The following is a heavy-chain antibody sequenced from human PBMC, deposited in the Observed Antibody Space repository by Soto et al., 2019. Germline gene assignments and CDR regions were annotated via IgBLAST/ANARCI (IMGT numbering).Heavy chain of an antibody. J-gene: IGHJ6*02. CDR1: GGTFSSYT. CDR3: ARGRGYSGYGPGPDDYYYGMDV. CDR2: IIPILGIA. Sequence: QVQLVQSGAEVKKPGSSVKVSCKASGGTFSSYTISWVRQAPGQGLEWMGRIIPILGIANYAQKFQGRVTITADKSTSTAYMELSSLRSEDTAVYYCARGRGYSGYGPGPDDYYYGMDVWGQGTTVTVSS. V-gene: IGHV1-69*02. D-gene: IGHD5-12*01.